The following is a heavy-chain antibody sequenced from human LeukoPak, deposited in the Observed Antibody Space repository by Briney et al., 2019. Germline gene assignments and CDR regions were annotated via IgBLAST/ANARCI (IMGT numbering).Heavy chain of an antibody. Sequence: SETLSLTCAVYGGSFSGYYWSWIRQPPGKGLEWIGRIYTSGSTNYNPSLKSRVTISVDTSKNQFSLKLISVTAADTAVYYCASRGYAVTPRHYYYYMDVWGKGTTVTVPS. V-gene: IGHV4-59*10. CDR1: GGSFSGYY. J-gene: IGHJ6*03. CDR2: IYTSGST. CDR3: ASRGYAVTPRHYYYYMDV. D-gene: IGHD4-17*01.